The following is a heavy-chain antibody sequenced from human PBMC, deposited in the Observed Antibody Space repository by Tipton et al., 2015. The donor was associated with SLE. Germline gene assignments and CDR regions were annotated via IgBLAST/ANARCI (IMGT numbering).Heavy chain of an antibody. V-gene: IGHV4-31*03. D-gene: IGHD3-22*01. J-gene: IGHJ4*02. CDR1: GGSISSGHYF. Sequence: TLSLTCTVSGGSISSGHYFWSWIRQHPGKGLEWIGYISYNGNTYYNPSLKSRVTISVDTSKNQFSLKVNSLTAADTAVYYCARVGKYTDSDGYYLYYFDYWGQGTLVTVSS. CDR3: ARVGKYTDSDGYYLYYFDY. CDR2: ISYNGNT.